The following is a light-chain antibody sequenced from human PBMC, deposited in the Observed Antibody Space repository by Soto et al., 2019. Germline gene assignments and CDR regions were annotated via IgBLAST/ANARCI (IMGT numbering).Light chain of an antibody. CDR2: AAS. Sequence: DIQMTQSPSSLSASVGDRVTITCRASHTIDNYLSWYQQKPGKAPKLLIYAASNLQRGVPSRFSGSGSGTDFTLTIDSLQPDDFGIYYCQQCFSIPPTFGHWTKVETK. J-gene: IGKJ1*01. V-gene: IGKV1-39*01. CDR1: HTIDNY. CDR3: QQCFSIPPT.